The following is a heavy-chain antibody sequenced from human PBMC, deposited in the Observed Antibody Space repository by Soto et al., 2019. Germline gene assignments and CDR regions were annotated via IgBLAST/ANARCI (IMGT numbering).Heavy chain of an antibody. CDR1: GFTFSSYS. CDR3: ARDFSPQYNWNYVILPWFDP. CDR2: ISSSSSYI. J-gene: IGHJ5*02. D-gene: IGHD1-7*01. Sequence: EVQLVEPGGGLVKPGGSLRLSCAASGFTFSSYSMNWVRQAPGKGLEWVSSISSSSSYIYYADSVKGRFTISRDNAKNSLYLQMNSLRAEDTAVYYCARDFSPQYNWNYVILPWFDPWGQGTLVTVSS. V-gene: IGHV3-21*01.